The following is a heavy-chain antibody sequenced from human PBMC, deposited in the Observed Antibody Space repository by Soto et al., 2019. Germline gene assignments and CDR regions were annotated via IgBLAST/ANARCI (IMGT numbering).Heavy chain of an antibody. V-gene: IGHV2-70*01. D-gene: IGHD2-2*02. CDR1: GFSLSTSGMC. Sequence: ESGPTLVNPTQTLTLTCTFSGFSLSTSGMCVSWIRQPPGKALEWLALIDWDDDKYYSTSLKTRLTISKDTSKNQVVLTMTNMDPVDTATYYCARLKKEAAAIGRPLGYYYGMDVWGQGTTVTVSS. CDR2: IDWDDDK. CDR3: ARLKKEAAAIGRPLGYYYGMDV. J-gene: IGHJ6*02.